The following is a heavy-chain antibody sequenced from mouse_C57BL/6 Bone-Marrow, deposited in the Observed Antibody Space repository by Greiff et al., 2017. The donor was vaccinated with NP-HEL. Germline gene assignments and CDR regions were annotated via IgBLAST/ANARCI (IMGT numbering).Heavy chain of an antibody. J-gene: IGHJ4*01. D-gene: IGHD2-5*01. CDR3: ARGGVYSNYLYAMDY. Sequence: EVMLVESGGGLVQPGGSLKLSCAASGFTFSDYGMAWVRQAPRKGPEWVAFISNLAYSIYYADTVTGRFTISRENAKNTLYLEMSSLRSEDTAMYYCARGGVYSNYLYAMDYWGQGTSVTVSS. V-gene: IGHV5-15*01. CDR2: ISNLAYSI. CDR1: GFTFSDYG.